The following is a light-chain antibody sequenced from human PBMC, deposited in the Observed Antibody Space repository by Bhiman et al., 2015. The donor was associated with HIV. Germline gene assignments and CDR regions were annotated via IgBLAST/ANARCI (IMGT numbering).Light chain of an antibody. CDR3: SSFTRTKTWV. J-gene: IGLJ3*02. V-gene: IGLV2-14*03. CDR2: DVT. CDR1: SSNIGAYDH. Sequence: QSALTQPASVSGSPGQSITISCTGTSSNIGAYDHVSWYQQHPGKAPKLMISDVTKRPSGLSNRFSGSKSGNTASLTISGLQAEDEAAYYCSSFTRTKTWVFGGGTKLTVL.